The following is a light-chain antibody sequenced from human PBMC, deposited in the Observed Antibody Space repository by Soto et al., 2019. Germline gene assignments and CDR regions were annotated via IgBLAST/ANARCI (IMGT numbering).Light chain of an antibody. V-gene: IGKV1-13*02. CDR1: QGISSA. CDR3: QQFNSYPT. J-gene: IGKJ5*01. CDR2: DAS. Sequence: AIQLTQSPSSLSASVGDRVTITCRSSQGISSALAWYQQKPGKAPKLLIYDASSLESGIPSRFSGSGSGTDFTLTNSSLQPEDFATYYGQQFNSYPTFGKGTRLDIK.